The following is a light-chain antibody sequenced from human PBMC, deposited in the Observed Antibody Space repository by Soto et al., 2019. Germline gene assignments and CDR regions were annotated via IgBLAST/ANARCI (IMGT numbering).Light chain of an antibody. CDR2: GAS. CDR1: QSVSSD. CDR3: QQYNNWPQT. V-gene: IGKV3-15*01. J-gene: IGKJ1*01. Sequence: EIVLTQSPGTLSLSPGERATLYFSASQSVSSDLAWYHQKPGQAPRLLIYGASTRATGIPARFSGNGSGTEFTLTISSLQSEDFAVYYCQQYNNWPQTFGQGTKVDIK.